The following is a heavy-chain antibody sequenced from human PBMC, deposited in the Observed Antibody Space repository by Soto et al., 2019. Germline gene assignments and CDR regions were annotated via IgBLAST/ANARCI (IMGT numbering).Heavy chain of an antibody. V-gene: IGHV4-4*02. D-gene: IGHD5-12*01. Sequence: QVQLQESGPGLVKPSGTLSLTCDVSGGSISSINWWSWVRQPPGKGLKWIGEIYHSGSTTYNPSLKSRVTISVAKSKNKFSLKLKSVTAADTAIYYCARGGGPDIAYGMDVWGQGTTVTVSS. CDR1: GGSISSINW. CDR2: IYHSGST. CDR3: ARGGGPDIAYGMDV. J-gene: IGHJ6*02.